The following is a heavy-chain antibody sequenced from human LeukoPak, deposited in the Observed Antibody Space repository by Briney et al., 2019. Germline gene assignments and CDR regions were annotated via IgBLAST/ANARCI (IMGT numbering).Heavy chain of an antibody. Sequence: ASVKVSCKVSGYTLTELSMHWVRQAPGQGLEWMGIINPSGGSTNYAQKFQGRVTMSRDTSTSTVYMELSSLRSEDTAVYYCARDIVVVPAVSDAFDIWAQGTMATVSS. CDR2: INPSGGST. V-gene: IGHV1-46*01. CDR1: GYTLTELS. CDR3: ARDIVVVPAVSDAFDI. D-gene: IGHD2-2*01. J-gene: IGHJ3*02.